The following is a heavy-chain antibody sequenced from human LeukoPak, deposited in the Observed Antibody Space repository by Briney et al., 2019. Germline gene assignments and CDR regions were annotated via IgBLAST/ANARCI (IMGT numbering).Heavy chain of an antibody. CDR2: ISGSGGST. Sequence: AGGSLRLSCAASGFTFSSYAMSWVRQAPGKGLEWVSAISGSGGSTYYADSVKGRFTISRDNSKNTLYLQMNSLRAEDTAVYYCAKETYGSGSQYYYYYYGMDVWGQGTTVTVSS. J-gene: IGHJ6*02. V-gene: IGHV3-23*01. CDR1: GFTFSSYA. D-gene: IGHD3-10*01. CDR3: AKETYGSGSQYYYYYYGMDV.